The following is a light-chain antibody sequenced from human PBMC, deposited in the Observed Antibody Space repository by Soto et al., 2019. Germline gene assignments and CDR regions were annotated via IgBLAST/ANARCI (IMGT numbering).Light chain of an antibody. CDR3: QQYGSSPLT. V-gene: IGKV3-20*01. J-gene: IGKJ4*01. Sequence: ETGLTQSPGTLSLSPGERATLSCRASQSVSSSYLAWYQQKPGQAPRLPLYGASSRATGIPDRFSGSGSGTDFTLTISRLEPEDFAVYYCQQYGSSPLTFGGGTKVEIK. CDR2: GAS. CDR1: QSVSSSY.